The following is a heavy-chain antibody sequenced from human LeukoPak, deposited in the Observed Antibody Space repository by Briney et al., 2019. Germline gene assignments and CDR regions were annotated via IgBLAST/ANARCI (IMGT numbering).Heavy chain of an antibody. CDR2: INPSGGST. CDR3: ARDGTTVVTPGSEWFDP. D-gene: IGHD4-23*01. CDR1: GYTFTSCY. V-gene: IGHV1-46*01. J-gene: IGHJ5*02. Sequence: ASVKVSCRASGYTFTSCYMHWVRQAPGQGLECMGIINPSGGSTSYAQKFQGRVTMTRDTSTSTAYMELSSLRSEDTAVYYCARDGTTVVTPGSEWFDPWGQGTLVTVSS.